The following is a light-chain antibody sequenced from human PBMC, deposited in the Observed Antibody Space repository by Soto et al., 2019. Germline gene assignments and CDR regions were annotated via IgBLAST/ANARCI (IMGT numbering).Light chain of an antibody. CDR1: QSVSNSY. J-gene: IGKJ1*01. CDR2: GAS. V-gene: IGKV3-20*01. CDR3: QQYGTSPWT. Sequence: EIVLTQSPGTLSLSPGERATLSCRASQSVSNSYLAWYQQKPGQAPRLLIYGASSRATGIPDRFSGSGSGTEFTLTISRLEPEDFAVFYCQQYGTSPWTFGQGTKVEIK.